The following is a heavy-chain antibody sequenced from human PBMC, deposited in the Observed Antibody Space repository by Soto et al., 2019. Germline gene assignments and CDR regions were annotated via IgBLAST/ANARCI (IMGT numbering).Heavy chain of an antibody. CDR1: GYTFTSYA. CDR2: INAGNGNT. CDR3: ARDYYYGSGSYYTRANWFDP. Sequence: ASVKVSCKASGYTFTSYAMHWVRQAPGQRLEWMGWINAGNGNTKYSQKFQGRVTITRDTSASTAYMELSSLRSEDTAVYYCARDYYYGSGSYYTRANWFDPWGQGTLVTVSS. V-gene: IGHV1-3*01. J-gene: IGHJ5*02. D-gene: IGHD3-10*01.